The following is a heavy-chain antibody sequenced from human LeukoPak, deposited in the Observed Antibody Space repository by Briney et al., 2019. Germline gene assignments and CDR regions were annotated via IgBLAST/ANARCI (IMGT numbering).Heavy chain of an antibody. CDR1: GFTVTHYA. D-gene: IGHD6-13*01. CDR3: ARVSPTGIAAALDY. V-gene: IGHV3-30-3*01. CDR2: ISYDGSNK. J-gene: IGHJ4*02. Sequence: GGSLRLSCSASGFTVTHYAIHWVRQAPGKGLEWVAVISYDGSNKYYADSVKGRFTISRDNSKNTLYLQMNSLRAEDTAVYYCARVSPTGIAAALDYWGQGTLVTVSS.